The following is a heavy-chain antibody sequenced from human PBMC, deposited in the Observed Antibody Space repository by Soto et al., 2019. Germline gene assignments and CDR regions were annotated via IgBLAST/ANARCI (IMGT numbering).Heavy chain of an antibody. CDR3: ARGGSVNPFDI. CDR2: IYSGGTT. D-gene: IGHD3-10*01. CDR1: GFTVSSNH. J-gene: IGHJ3*02. V-gene: IGHV3-53*02. Sequence: EVQLVETGGGLIQPGGSLRLSCEASGFTVSSNHMSWVRQAPGKGLEWVSVIYSGGTTYYADSVRGRFTISRYNSKSTLYLQMDSLRVEDTAVYYCARGGSVNPFDIWGHGTMVTVSS.